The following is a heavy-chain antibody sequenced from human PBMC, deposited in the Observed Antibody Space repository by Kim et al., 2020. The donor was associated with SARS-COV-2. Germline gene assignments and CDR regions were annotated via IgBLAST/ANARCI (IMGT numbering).Heavy chain of an antibody. V-gene: IGHV4-34*01. Sequence: LKSRVTISVDTAKNQCSLKLSSVTAADTAVYYCARGLIVVVPAAISWFDPWGQGTLVTVSS. D-gene: IGHD2-2*01. CDR3: ARGLIVVVPAAISWFDP. J-gene: IGHJ5*02.